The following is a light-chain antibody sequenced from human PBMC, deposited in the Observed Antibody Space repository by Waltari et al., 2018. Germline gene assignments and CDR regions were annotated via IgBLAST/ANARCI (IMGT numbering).Light chain of an antibody. CDR3: QQYDGSSVT. Sequence: EIVLTQSPGTLSLSPGERATLSCRASQTISGSWLTWYQQKPGQAPRLVIYGASIRATAIPDRFSGIGSGTDFTLTISRLEPEDFAVYYCQQYDGSSVTFGGGTKVEIK. CDR2: GAS. CDR1: QTISGSW. J-gene: IGKJ4*01. V-gene: IGKV3-20*01.